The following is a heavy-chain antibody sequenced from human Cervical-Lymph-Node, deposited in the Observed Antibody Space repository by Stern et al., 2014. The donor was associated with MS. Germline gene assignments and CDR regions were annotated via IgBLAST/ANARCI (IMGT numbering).Heavy chain of an antibody. D-gene: IGHD6-13*01. CDR1: GGSFSGYY. V-gene: IGHV4-34*01. Sequence: QVQLQQWGAGLLKPSETLSLTCAVYGGSFSGYYWSWIRQPPGKGLEWIGEINPSGSTNYNPSLQSRVTISVDTSKNQFSLKLSSVTAADTAVYYCARGEAAAGTNLDIWGQGTMVTVSS. CDR3: ARGEAAAGTNLDI. CDR2: INPSGST. J-gene: IGHJ3*02.